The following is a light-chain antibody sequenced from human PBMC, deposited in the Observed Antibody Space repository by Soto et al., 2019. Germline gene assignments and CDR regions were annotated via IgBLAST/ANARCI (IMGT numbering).Light chain of an antibody. CDR2: GAS. Sequence: EVVMTQSPATLSVSPGERVTLSCRSSQSVADNLAWFQQKPGQGPRLLIYGASTRATGIPARFSGSGSGTEFTLTISSLQSEDFAVYYCQQYNNWPLTFGQGTKVDIK. V-gene: IGKV3-15*01. J-gene: IGKJ1*01. CDR3: QQYNNWPLT. CDR1: QSVADN.